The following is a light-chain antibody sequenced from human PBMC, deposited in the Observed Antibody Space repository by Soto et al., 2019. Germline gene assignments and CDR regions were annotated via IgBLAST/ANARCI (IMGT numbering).Light chain of an antibody. CDR1: QSVSSNH. CDR2: AST. V-gene: IGKV3-20*01. Sequence: EIVVTQSPSTLSLSPGERATLSCRASQSVSSNHLAWYQHKPGQAPRLLIFASTDRPTVIPDRFTGSGSGTDFTLTISRLEPEDFAMYYCQQYGSSPYTFGQGTKVEIK. CDR3: QQYGSSPYT. J-gene: IGKJ2*01.